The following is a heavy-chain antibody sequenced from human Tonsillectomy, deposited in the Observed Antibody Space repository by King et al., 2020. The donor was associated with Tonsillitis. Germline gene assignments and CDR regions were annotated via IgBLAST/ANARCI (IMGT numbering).Heavy chain of an antibody. V-gene: IGHV3-15*01. CDR1: GFTFSNAW. Sequence: VQLVQSGGGLVKPGGSLRLSCAASGFTFSNAWMSWVRQAPGKRLEWVGRIKSKIDGGTTDYAAPVKGRFSILRDDSKNTLYLQMNSLKTEDTAVYYCTTDIWFGELLRDYWGQGTLVTVSS. CDR3: TTDIWFGELLRDY. D-gene: IGHD3-10*01. J-gene: IGHJ4*02. CDR2: IKSKIDGGTT.